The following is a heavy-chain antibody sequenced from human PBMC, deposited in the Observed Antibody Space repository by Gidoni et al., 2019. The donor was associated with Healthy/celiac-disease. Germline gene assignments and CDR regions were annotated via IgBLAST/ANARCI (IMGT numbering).Heavy chain of an antibody. CDR2: IYHSGST. CDR1: GYSISSGYY. V-gene: IGHV4-38-2*01. D-gene: IGHD6-19*01. J-gene: IGHJ4*02. CDR3: ARVGYSSGWPDY. Sequence: QVQLQESGPGLVKPSETLSLTCAVSGYSISSGYYWGWIRQPPGKGLEWIGSIYHSGSTYYNPSLKSQVTISVDTSKNQFSLKLSSVTAADTAVYYCARVGYSSGWPDYWGQGTLVTVSS.